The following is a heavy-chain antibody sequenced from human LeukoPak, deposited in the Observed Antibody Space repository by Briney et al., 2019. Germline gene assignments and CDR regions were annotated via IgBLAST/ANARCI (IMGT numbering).Heavy chain of an antibody. CDR1: GFTFSDYG. CDR2: IGTAGDT. CDR3: ARVAKERVGGIYYFDY. Sequence: PGGSLRLSCAPSGFTFSDYGMHWVRQATGKGLEWVSAIGTAGDTYYTGSVKGRFTISRENAKNSLYLQMNSLRAGDTAVYYCARVAKERVGGIYYFDYWGQGTLVTVSS. J-gene: IGHJ4*02. D-gene: IGHD1-1*01. V-gene: IGHV3-13*01.